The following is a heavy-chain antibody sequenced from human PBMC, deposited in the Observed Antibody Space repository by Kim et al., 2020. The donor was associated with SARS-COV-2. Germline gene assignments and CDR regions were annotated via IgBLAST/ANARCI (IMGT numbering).Heavy chain of an antibody. J-gene: IGHJ4*02. CDR2: IKQDGSEK. CDR3: ARFIVVVPAAMYYFDY. D-gene: IGHD2-2*01. V-gene: IGHV3-7*01. CDR1: GFTFSSYW. Sequence: GGSLRLSCAASGFTFSSYWMSWVRQAPGKGLEWVANIKQDGSEKYYVGSVKGRFTISRDNAKNSLYLQMNSLRAEDTAVYYCARFIVVVPAAMYYFDYWGQGTLVTVSS.